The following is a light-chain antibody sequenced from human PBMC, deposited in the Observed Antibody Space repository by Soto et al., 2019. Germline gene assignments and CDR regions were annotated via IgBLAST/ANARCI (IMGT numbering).Light chain of an antibody. V-gene: IGKV3-20*01. CDR3: QQYGSSLLT. CDR2: GAS. J-gene: IGKJ4*01. CDR1: QSVSSSY. Sequence: EIVLTQSPGTLSLSPGERATLSCRASQSVSSSYLAWYQQKPGQAPRLLIYGASSRATGIPDRFSGSGSGTDFTLTIRRLEPEDFAVYYCQQYGSSLLTFGGWTKVEIK.